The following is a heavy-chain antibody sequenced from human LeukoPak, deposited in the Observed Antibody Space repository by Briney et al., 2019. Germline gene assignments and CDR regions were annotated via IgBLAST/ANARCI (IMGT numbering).Heavy chain of an antibody. CDR3: ARVKGYCSGGSCSSPKGYYYYGMDV. CDR2: ISYDGSNK. Sequence: GGSLRLSCAASGFTFSSYAMSWVRQAPGKGLEWVAVISYDGSNKYYADSVKGRFTISRDNSKNTLYLQMNSLRAEDTAVYYCARVKGYCSGGSCSSPKGYYYYGMDVWGQGTTVTVSS. J-gene: IGHJ6*02. V-gene: IGHV3-30-3*01. CDR1: GFTFSSYA. D-gene: IGHD2-15*01.